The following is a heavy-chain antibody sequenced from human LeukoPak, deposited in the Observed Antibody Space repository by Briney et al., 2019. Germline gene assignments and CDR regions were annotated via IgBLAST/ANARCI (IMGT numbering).Heavy chain of an antibody. V-gene: IGHV4-30-4*01. J-gene: IGHJ4*02. D-gene: IGHD3-3*02. CDR3: ARRRISTLDY. CDR2: IYYSGST. Sequence: SQTLSLTCTVFGGSISSGAYYWIWIRQPPGKGLEWIGYIYYSGSTYYNPSLKSRVTISVDTSKNQFSLKLSSVTAADTAVYYFARRRISTLDYWGQGTLVTVSS. CDR1: GGSISSGAYY.